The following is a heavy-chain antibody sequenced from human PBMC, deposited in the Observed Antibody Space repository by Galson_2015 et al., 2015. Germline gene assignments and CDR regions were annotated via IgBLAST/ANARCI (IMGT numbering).Heavy chain of an antibody. CDR2: IDWDDDK. J-gene: IGHJ4*02. V-gene: IGHV2-70*12. CDR3: AHSWGTVATVGAVLY. D-gene: IGHD6-13*01. CDR1: GFSLSTSGMC. Sequence: PALVKPTQTLTLTCTSSGFSLSTSGMCVSWIRQPPGKALEWLALIDWDDDKYYSTSLKTRLTISKDTSKNQVVLTMTNMDPVDTATYYCAHSWGTVATVGAVLYWGQGTLVTVSS.